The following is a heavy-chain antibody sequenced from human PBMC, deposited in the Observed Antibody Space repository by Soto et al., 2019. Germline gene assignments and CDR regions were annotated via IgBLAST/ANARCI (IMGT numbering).Heavy chain of an antibody. D-gene: IGHD1-26*01. J-gene: IGHJ4*02. CDR2: IYYSGST. CDR1: GGSVSSETYY. CDR3: ASGNSASAYIDH. V-gene: IGHV4-61*01. Sequence: SETLSLTCTVAGGSVSSETYYWSWIRQPPGKGLEWIGYIYYSGSTDYNPSLKSRVTISVDTSKNQFSLKLNSVTAADTAVYYCASGNSASAYIDHWGQGALVTVFS.